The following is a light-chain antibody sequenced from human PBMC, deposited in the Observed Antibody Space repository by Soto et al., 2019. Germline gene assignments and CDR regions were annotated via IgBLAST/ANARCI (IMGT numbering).Light chain of an antibody. CDR1: PAVTNSF. V-gene: IGKV3-20*01. J-gene: IGKJ2*01. CDR2: GIS. CDR3: QQYSTLPHT. Sequence: VLTQSPGTLSLSPGERATLSCMASPAVTNSFFAWYLQKPGQAPRLLIYGISSRATGISDRFSGSGSGTDFTLTISRLEPEDFEVYYCQQYSTLPHTFGQGTKLEVK.